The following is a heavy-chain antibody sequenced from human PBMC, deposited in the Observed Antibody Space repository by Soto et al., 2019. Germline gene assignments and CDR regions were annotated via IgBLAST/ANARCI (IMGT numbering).Heavy chain of an antibody. J-gene: IGHJ4*01. Sequence: EVQLVESGGGLVQPGRSLRLSCAALGFTFSDHYMDWVRQAPGKGLEWVGLIRNQANSYTTEYAASVKGRFTISRDDSKNLLFLQMFSLKTEDTAVYYCSRAGILTTPYYFDYWGQGTLVTVSS. D-gene: IGHD2-21*01. CDR3: SRAGILTTPYYFDY. CDR1: GFTFSDHY. CDR2: IRNQANSYTT. V-gene: IGHV3-72*01.